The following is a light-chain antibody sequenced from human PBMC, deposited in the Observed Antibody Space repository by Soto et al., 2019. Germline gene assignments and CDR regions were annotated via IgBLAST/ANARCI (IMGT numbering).Light chain of an antibody. V-gene: IGKV1-9*01. CDR1: QDIAIY. CDR3: QQFNSYSRT. CDR2: AAS. J-gene: IGKJ1*01. Sequence: IQFTPSPSSLSASVGDRVNITCRASQDIAIYLAWYQQKPGEAPKLLIYAASTLYGGVPSRFSGSGSGTDFALTITSLQAEDFATYYCQQFNSYSRTVGQGTKV.